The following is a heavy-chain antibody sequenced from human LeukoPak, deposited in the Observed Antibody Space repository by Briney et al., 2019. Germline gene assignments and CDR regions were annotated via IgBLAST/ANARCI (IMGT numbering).Heavy chain of an antibody. J-gene: IGHJ4*02. D-gene: IGHD4/OR15-4a*01. CDR3: CLGASY. CDR2: IKQDGSEK. V-gene: IGHV3-7*01. Sequence: GGSLRLFCAASGLTFSSYWMSWVRQAPGKGLEWVANIKQDGSEKYYVDSVKGRFTISRDNAKNSLYLQMNSLRAEDTAVYYCCLGASYWGQGTLVTVSS. CDR1: GLTFSSYW.